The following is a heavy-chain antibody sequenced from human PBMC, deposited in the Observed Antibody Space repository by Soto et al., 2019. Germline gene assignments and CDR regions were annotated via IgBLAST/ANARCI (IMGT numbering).Heavy chain of an antibody. CDR3: AREVGETTPYYYYGMDV. CDR1: GFTFSNYT. CDR2: ISSSSGYI. D-gene: IGHD1-7*01. V-gene: IGHV3-21*01. J-gene: IGHJ6*02. Sequence: EVQLVESGGGLVKPGGSLRLSCAASGFTFSNYTMNWVRQAPGKGLEWVSSISSSSGYIYYADSVKGRLPISRDNAKNSLYLQISSLRVEDTAVYYCAREVGETTPYYYYGMDVWGQGTTVTVSS.